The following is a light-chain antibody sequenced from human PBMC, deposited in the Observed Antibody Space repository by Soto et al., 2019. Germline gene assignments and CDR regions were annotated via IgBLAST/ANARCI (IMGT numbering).Light chain of an antibody. CDR2: DAS. Sequence: AIQLTQSPSSLSASVGDRVTITCRASQGISSALAWYQQKPGKAPKLLIYDASSLESGVPSRFSGSGSGTDFTLTISSLPPEDFATYYGQQFNNYPVTFGQGTRLEIK. CDR3: QQFNNYPVT. V-gene: IGKV1D-13*01. CDR1: QGISSA. J-gene: IGKJ5*01.